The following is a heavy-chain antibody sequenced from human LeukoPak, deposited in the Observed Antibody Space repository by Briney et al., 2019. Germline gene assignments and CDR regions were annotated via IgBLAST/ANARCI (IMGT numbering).Heavy chain of an antibody. V-gene: IGHV3-21*01. Sequence: GGSLRLSCAGSGFAFSSYRMNWVPQAPGNGLEEVSSISSSSTYIYYADSVKGRFTISRDNAKNSLYLQMNSLRAEDTAVYYCARGSTGIATIRNDYWGQGTLVSVSP. CDR1: GFAFSSYR. CDR2: ISSSSTYI. J-gene: IGHJ4*02. D-gene: IGHD6-13*01. CDR3: ARGSTGIATIRNDY.